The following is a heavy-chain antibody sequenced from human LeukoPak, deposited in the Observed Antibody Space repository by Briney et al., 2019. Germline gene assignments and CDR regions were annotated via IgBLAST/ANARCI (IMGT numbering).Heavy chain of an antibody. CDR2: ITYDGSSK. J-gene: IGHJ4*02. Sequence: GRSLRLSCAASGFSFSSYAMHWVRQAPGKGLKWVAIITYDGSSKYYADSVEGRFTISRDQSKNTLYLQMNSLRPEDTAIYYCAREKKSGYYPGYWGQGTLVTVSS. D-gene: IGHD3-22*01. CDR1: GFSFSSYA. CDR3: AREKKSGYYPGY. V-gene: IGHV3-30-3*01.